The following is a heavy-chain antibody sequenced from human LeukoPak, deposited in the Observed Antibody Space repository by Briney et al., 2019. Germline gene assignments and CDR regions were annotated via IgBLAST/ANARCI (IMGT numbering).Heavy chain of an antibody. V-gene: IGHV3-30*03. CDR2: ISNDGSRK. Sequence: PGGSLRLSCAPSGFTFSRHGMHWVRQAPGKGLEWVAIISNDGSRKYYAHSVEGRFTISRDNSKNTLYLQMDSLRAEDTAVYYCARDKNRVTIFAVAVDYWGQGTLVTVSS. D-gene: IGHD3-3*01. CDR1: GFTFSRHG. CDR3: ARDKNRVTIFAVAVDY. J-gene: IGHJ4*02.